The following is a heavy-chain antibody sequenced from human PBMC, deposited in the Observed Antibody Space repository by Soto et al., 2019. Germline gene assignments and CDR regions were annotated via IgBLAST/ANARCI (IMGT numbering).Heavy chain of an antibody. Sequence: GGSLRLSCADSGFTFSRYSMNWFRQAPGKGLEWVSSISSSSSYIYYADSVKGRFTISRDNAKNSLYLQMNSLRAEDTAVYYCARYDSTYYWGQGTLVTVSS. J-gene: IGHJ4*02. CDR1: GFTFSRYS. V-gene: IGHV3-21*01. CDR2: ISSSSSYI. D-gene: IGHD3-22*01. CDR3: ARYDSTYY.